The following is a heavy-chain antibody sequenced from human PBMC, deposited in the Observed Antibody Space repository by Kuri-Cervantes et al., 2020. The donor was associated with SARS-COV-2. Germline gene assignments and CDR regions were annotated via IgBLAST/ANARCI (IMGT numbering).Heavy chain of an antibody. CDR1: GGSFSGYY. J-gene: IGHJ4*02. V-gene: IGHV4-34*01. Sequence: GSLRLSCAVYGGSFSGYYWGWIRQPPGKGLEWIGEINHSGSTNYNPSLKSRVTISVDTSKNQFSLKLSSVTAADTAVYYCARGRIRPFDYWAREPWSPSPQ. CDR3: ARGRIRPFDY. CDR2: INHSGST.